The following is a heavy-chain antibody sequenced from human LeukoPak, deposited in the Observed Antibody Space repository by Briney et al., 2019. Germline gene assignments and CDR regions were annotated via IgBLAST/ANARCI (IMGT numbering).Heavy chain of an antibody. CDR1: GFTFSNYW. D-gene: IGHD4-11*01. J-gene: IGHJ4*02. CDR3: ARDRGYSNFDY. CDR2: MKEDGSEK. V-gene: IGHV3-7*01. Sequence: GGSLRLSCAASGFTFSNYWMSWVRQAPGKGLEWVANMKEDGSEKNYVDSVRGRFTISRDNAQDSLYLQMNSLRAEDTAVYYCARDRGYSNFDYWGQGTLVTVSS.